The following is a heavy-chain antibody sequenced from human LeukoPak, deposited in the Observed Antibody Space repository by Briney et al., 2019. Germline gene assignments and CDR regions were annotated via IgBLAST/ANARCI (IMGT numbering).Heavy chain of an antibody. CDR1: SGSINSDSHY. D-gene: IGHD6-13*01. Sequence: SETLSLTCTVSSGSINSDSHYWGWIRQPPGKGLEWIGSVYYKGTTQYNPSLKSRATMSVDTSNNRFSLSLTSATAADTGMYYCARWSSSWENNWFDPWGQGILVTVSS. CDR2: VYYKGTT. V-gene: IGHV4-39*07. CDR3: ARWSSSWENNWFDP. J-gene: IGHJ5*02.